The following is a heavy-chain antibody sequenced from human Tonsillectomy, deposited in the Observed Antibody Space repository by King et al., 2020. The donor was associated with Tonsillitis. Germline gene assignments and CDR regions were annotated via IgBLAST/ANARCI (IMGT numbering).Heavy chain of an antibody. CDR2: IYYSGST. CDR3: ARQNGYSSGWSNAFDI. CDR1: GGSISSSSYY. Sequence: QLQESGPGLVKPSETLSLTCTVSGGSISSSSYYWGWIRQPPGKGLEWIGSIYYSGSTSYNPSLKSRVTMSVDTSKNQFSLKLSSVTAADTAVYYCARQNGYSSGWSNAFDIWGQGTMVTVSS. D-gene: IGHD6-19*01. V-gene: IGHV4-39*01. J-gene: IGHJ3*02.